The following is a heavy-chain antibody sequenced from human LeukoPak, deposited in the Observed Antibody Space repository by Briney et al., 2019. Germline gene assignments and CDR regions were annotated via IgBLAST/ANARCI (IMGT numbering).Heavy chain of an antibody. Sequence: GGTLRLSCAASGFTFSSYGMSWVRQAPGKGLEWISAISGSGGSTYYADSVKGRFTISRDNSKNTLYLQMNSLRAEDTAVYYCAKAGGGYYDSSEAPYFDYWGQGTLVTVSS. CDR2: ISGSGGST. CDR1: GFTFSSYG. V-gene: IGHV3-23*01. CDR3: AKAGGGYYDSSEAPYFDY. J-gene: IGHJ4*02. D-gene: IGHD3-22*01.